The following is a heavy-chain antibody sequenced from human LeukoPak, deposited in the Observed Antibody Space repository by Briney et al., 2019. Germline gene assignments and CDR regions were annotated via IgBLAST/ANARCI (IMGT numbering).Heavy chain of an antibody. J-gene: IGHJ2*01. Sequence: GGSLRLSCAASGFTFSSYSMNWVRQAPGKGLEWVSSISSSSSYIYYADSVKGRFTISRDNAKNSLYLQMNSLRAEDTAVYYCARGRQYYYDSSGYGEDWYFDLWGRGTLVTVSS. CDR2: ISSSSSYI. V-gene: IGHV3-21*01. CDR3: ARGRQYYYDSSGYGEDWYFDL. D-gene: IGHD3-22*01. CDR1: GFTFSSYS.